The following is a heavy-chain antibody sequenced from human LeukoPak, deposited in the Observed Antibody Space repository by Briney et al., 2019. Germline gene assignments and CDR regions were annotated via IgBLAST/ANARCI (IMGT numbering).Heavy chain of an antibody. CDR3: ARRGNRLAGAGTDY. CDR2: ISYDGSNK. V-gene: IGHV3-30-3*01. CDR1: GFTFRSYA. J-gene: IGHJ4*02. Sequence: GGSLRLSCAASGFTFRSYAMYWVRQAPGKGLEWVAVISYDGSNKYYADSVKGRFTISRDNSKNTLYLQMNSLRAEDTAVYYCARRGNRLAGAGTDYWGQGTLVTVSS. D-gene: IGHD6-13*01.